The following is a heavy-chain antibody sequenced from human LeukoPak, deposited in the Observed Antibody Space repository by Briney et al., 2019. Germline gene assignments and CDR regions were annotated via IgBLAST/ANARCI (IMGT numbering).Heavy chain of an antibody. V-gene: IGHV4-39*01. D-gene: IGHD6-19*01. J-gene: IGHJ4*02. CDR2: IYYSGTT. CDR3: ARSGIAVA. Sequence: PSETLSLTCTVSGGSISSSSYYWGWIRQPRGKGLEWIGSIYYSGTTYYNPSLKSRVTISVDTSKNQFSLKLSSVTAADTAVYYCARSGIAVAWGQGTLVTVSS. CDR1: GGSISSSSYY.